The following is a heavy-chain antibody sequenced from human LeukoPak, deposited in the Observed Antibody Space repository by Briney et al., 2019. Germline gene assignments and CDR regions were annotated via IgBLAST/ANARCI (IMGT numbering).Heavy chain of an antibody. CDR1: GGSISSGDYY. J-gene: IGHJ5*02. Sequence: PSETLSLTCTVSGGSISSGDYYWSWIRQPPGKGLEWIGYIYYSGSTYYNPSLKSRVTISVDTSKNQFSLKLSSVTAADTAVYYCARVGVSSNRFDPWGQGTLVTVSS. CDR2: IYYSGST. CDR3: ARVGVSSNRFDP. V-gene: IGHV4-30-4*02. D-gene: IGHD3-3*01.